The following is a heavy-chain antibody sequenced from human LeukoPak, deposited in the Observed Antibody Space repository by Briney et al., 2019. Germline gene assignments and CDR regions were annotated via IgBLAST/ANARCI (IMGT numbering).Heavy chain of an antibody. D-gene: IGHD5-18*01. V-gene: IGHV3-21*01. CDR2: ISSSSRYI. CDR3: AREGLYNYGYVYGY. CDR1: GFTFRSCS. Sequence: GGSLRLSCAASGFTFRSCSMNWVRQAPGKGLEWVSSISSSSRYIYYADSLKGRFTISRDNAKKSLYLQMNSLRAEDTAVYFCAREGLYNYGYVYGYWGQGTLVTVSS. J-gene: IGHJ4*02.